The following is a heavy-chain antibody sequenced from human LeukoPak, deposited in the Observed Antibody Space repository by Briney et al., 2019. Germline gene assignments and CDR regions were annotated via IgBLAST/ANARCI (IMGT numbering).Heavy chain of an antibody. CDR2: ISAYNGNT. J-gene: IGHJ4*02. CDR3: AKGTGYCSGGSCYSTAPGDLDY. CDR1: GYTFTSYG. V-gene: IGHV1-18*01. D-gene: IGHD2-15*01. Sequence: ASVKVSCKASGYTFTSYGISWVRQAPGQGLEWMGWISAYNGNTNYAQKLQGRVTMTTDTSTSTAYMELRSLRAEDTAVYYCAKGTGYCSGGSCYSTAPGDLDYWGQGTLVTVSS.